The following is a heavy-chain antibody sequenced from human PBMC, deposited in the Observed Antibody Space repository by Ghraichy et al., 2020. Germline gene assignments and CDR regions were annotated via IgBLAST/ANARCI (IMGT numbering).Heavy chain of an antibody. V-gene: IGHV3-53*01. Sequence: ETLSLTCAASGFTVSSNYMSWVRQAPGKGLEWVSVIYSGGSTYYADSVKGRFTISRDNSKNTLYLQMNSLRAEDTAVYYCARGGGTVTTLNGMDVWGQGTTVTVSS. J-gene: IGHJ6*02. CDR2: IYSGGST. CDR3: ARGGGTVTTLNGMDV. D-gene: IGHD1-7*01. CDR1: GFTVSSNY.